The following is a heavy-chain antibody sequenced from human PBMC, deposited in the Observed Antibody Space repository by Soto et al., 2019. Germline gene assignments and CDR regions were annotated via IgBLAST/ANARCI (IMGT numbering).Heavy chain of an antibody. CDR3: ARDGTAVVNQYVFDY. CDR2: IIPILGIA. V-gene: IGHV1-69*08. J-gene: IGHJ4*02. CDR1: EGTFSSYT. D-gene: IGHD3-22*01. Sequence: QVQLVQSGAEVKKPGSSVKVSCKASEGTFSSYTISWVRQAPGQGLEWMGRIIPILGIANYAQKFQGRVTLTADKSTSTAYMELSSLRSEDTAVDYCARDGTAVVNQYVFDYWCQGTLVTVSS.